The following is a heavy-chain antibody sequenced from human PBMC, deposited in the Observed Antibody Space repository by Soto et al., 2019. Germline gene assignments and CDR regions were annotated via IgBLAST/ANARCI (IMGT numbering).Heavy chain of an antibody. D-gene: IGHD4-4*01. CDR3: ARDAKTTVTGSYYYYMDV. J-gene: IGHJ6*03. CDR1: SGSISSSNW. CDR2: IYHSGST. Sequence: SETLSLTCAVSSGSISSSNWWSWVRQPPGKGLEWIGEIYHSGSTNYNPSLKSRVTISVDKSKNQFSLKLSSVTAADTAVYYCARDAKTTVTGSYYYYMDVWGKGTTVTVSS. V-gene: IGHV4-4*02.